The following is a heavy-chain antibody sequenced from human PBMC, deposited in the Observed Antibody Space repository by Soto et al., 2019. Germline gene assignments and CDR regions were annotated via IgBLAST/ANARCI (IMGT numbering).Heavy chain of an antibody. J-gene: IGHJ4*02. CDR2: IYTSGST. CDR1: GTSVSNYY. CDR3: ARTTAVPNTLRSRYFFDY. D-gene: IGHD4-17*01. V-gene: IGHV4-4*07. Sequence: SETLSLTCSVSGTSVSNYYWSWIRQPAGKGLEHIGRIYTSGSTSYNPSLKSRVTISVDLSKNQFSLRLSSVTTADTALYYCARTTAVPNTLRSRYFFDYWGQGTLVTVSS.